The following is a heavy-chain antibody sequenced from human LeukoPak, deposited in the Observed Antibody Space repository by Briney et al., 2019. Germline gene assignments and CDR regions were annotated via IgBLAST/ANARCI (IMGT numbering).Heavy chain of an antibody. CDR2: IIPIFGTA. V-gene: IGHV1-69*05. CDR1: GGTFSSYA. CDR3: ARVDIAARAFDY. J-gene: IGHJ4*02. D-gene: IGHD6-13*01. Sequence: EASVKVSCKASGGTFSSYAISWVRQAPGQGLEWMGGIIPIFGTANYAQKSQGRVTITTDESTSTAYMELSSLRSEDTAVYYCARVDIAARAFDYWCQGTLVTVSS.